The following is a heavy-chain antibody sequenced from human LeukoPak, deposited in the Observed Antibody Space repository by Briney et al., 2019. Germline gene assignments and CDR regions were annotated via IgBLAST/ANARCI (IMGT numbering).Heavy chain of an antibody. CDR2: IIDSGIST. V-gene: IGHV3-23*01. D-gene: IGHD1-26*01. J-gene: IGHJ4*02. CDR1: GFTFNSYA. CDR3: AKGSRGNYDY. Sequence: GGSLRLSCAASGFTFNSYAMAWVRQAPEKGLEWVSSIIDSGISTYYADSVKGRFTISRDNSKNTLYLQMNSLRAEDTAVYYCAKGSRGNYDYWGQATLVTVSS.